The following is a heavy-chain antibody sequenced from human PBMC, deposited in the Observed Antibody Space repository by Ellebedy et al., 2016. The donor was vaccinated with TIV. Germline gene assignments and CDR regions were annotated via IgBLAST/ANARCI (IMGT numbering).Heavy chain of an antibody. CDR1: GYTFTSYG. V-gene: IGHV1-18*01. D-gene: IGHD3-3*01. CDR2: ISAYNGNT. Sequence: ASVKVSXXASGYTFTSYGISWVRQAPGQGLEWMGWISAYNGNTNYAQKLQGRVTMTTDTSTSTAYMELRSLRSDDTAVYYCARGGDLAGVVIILLDYWGQGTLVTVSS. J-gene: IGHJ4*02. CDR3: ARGGDLAGVVIILLDY.